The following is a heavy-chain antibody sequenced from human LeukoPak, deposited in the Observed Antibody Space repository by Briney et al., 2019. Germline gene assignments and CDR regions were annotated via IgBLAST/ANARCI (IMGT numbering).Heavy chain of an antibody. CDR2: IYSGGTT. V-gene: IGHV3-66*01. D-gene: IGHD3-10*01. Sequence: GGSLRLSCAASGFAVNRNYMIWVRQAPGKGLECVSVIYSGGTTWYADSVKGRFTISRDTNTLYLQMNSLRAEDTAVYYCARKSDSLLVREGDCWGQGTLVTVSS. CDR1: GFAVNRNY. CDR3: ARKSDSLLVREGDC. J-gene: IGHJ4*02.